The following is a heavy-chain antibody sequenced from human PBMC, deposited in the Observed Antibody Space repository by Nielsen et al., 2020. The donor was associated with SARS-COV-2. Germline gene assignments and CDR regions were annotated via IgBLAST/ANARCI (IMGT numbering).Heavy chain of an antibody. J-gene: IGHJ4*02. CDR2: ISWNSGSI. CDR1: GFIFDNYA. D-gene: IGHD3-22*01. Sequence: GGSLRLSCAASGFIFDNYAMNWVRQAPGKGLEWVSGISWNSGSIGYADSVKGRFTISRDNAKNSLYLQMNSLRAEDTALYHCARLKGYYDSSGPDYWGQGTLVTVSS. V-gene: IGHV3-9*01. CDR3: ARLKGYYDSSGPDY.